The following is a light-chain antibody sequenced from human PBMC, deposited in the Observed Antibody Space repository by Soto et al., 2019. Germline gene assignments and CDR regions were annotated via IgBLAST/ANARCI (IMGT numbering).Light chain of an antibody. CDR2: TAS. CDR1: RDVGND. V-gene: IGKV1-6*01. Sequence: IPMTQSPLSLSASVGDRVIITCRASRDVGNDLGWYQQKPGKDPKLLIFTASTLHSGVPSRFIGSGSGTVFTLTISSLHPEEFATYFCLQDYNLPRTFGQGTTVES. CDR3: LQDYNLPRT. J-gene: IGKJ1*01.